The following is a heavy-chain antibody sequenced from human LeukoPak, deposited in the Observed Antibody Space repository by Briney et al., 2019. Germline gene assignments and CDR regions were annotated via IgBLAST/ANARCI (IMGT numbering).Heavy chain of an antibody. V-gene: IGHV1-3*01. CDR1: GYTFTIYA. J-gene: IGHJ6*02. Sequence: ASVKVSCKASGYTFTIYAMHWVRQAPGQRLEWMGWINAGNGNTKYSQKFQGRVTITRDTSASTAYMELSSLRSEDTAVYHCARDLDTASIYYYYYGMDVWGQGTTVTVSS. CDR3: ARDLDTASIYYYYYGMDV. CDR2: INAGNGNT. D-gene: IGHD5-18*01.